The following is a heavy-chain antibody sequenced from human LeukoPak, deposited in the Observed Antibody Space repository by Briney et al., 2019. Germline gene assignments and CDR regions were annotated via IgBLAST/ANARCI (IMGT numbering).Heavy chain of an antibody. J-gene: IGHJ4*02. Sequence: GGSLRLSCAASGFTFSSYAMIWVRQAPGKGLDWVSSISDNGDDTYYADSVKGRSTISRDNSDNTLYLQMNSLRADDAAVYYCAKGYYGNYVAVDYWGQGTLVTVSS. CDR2: ISDNGDDT. CDR1: GFTFSSYA. V-gene: IGHV3-23*01. CDR3: AKGYYGNYVAVDY. D-gene: IGHD4-11*01.